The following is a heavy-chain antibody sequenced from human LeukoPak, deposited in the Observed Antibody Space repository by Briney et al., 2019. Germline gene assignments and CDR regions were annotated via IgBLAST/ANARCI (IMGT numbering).Heavy chain of an antibody. CDR3: ARGLYCTNGVCYTDFDY. Sequence: ASVKVSCKASGYTFTSYDINWVRQATGQGLEWMGWTNPNSGNTGYAQKFQGRVTITRNTSISTAYMELSSLRSEDTAVYYCARGLYCTNGVCYTDFDYWGQGTLVTLSS. D-gene: IGHD2-8*01. V-gene: IGHV1-8*03. CDR2: TNPNSGNT. CDR1: GYTFTSYD. J-gene: IGHJ4*02.